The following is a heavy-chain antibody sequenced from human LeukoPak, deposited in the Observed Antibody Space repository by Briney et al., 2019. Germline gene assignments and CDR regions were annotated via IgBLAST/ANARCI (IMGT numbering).Heavy chain of an antibody. V-gene: IGHV4-59*08. D-gene: IGHD2-8*01. Sequence: SETLSLTCTVSGGSIRSYYWIWIRQPPGKGLEWIAYIYYSGSTYYNPSFKSRVTISVDTSKNQLSLKPRSATAADTAVYYCARHLTHGFLGGIDVWGQGTTVTVSS. J-gene: IGHJ6*02. CDR1: GGSIRSYY. CDR2: IYYSGST. CDR3: ARHLTHGFLGGIDV.